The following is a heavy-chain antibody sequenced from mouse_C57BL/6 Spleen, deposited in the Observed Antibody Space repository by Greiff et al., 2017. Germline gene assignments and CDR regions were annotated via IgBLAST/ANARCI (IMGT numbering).Heavy chain of an antibody. CDR1: GYAFSSSW. CDR2: IYPGDGDT. V-gene: IGHV1-82*01. Sequence: QVQLQQSGPELVKPGASVKISCKASGYAFSSSWMNWVKQRPGQGLEWIGRIYPGDGDTNYNGKFKGKATLTADKSSSTAYMQLSSLTSEDSAVYYCARSAYCDSSAFAYWGQGTLVTVSA. CDR3: ARSAYCDSSAFAY. D-gene: IGHD1-1*01. J-gene: IGHJ3*01.